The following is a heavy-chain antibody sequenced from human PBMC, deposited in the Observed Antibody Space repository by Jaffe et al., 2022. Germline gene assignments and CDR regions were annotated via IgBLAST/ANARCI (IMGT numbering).Heavy chain of an antibody. CDR1: GFTFDDYA. J-gene: IGHJ4*02. CDR3: AKDIGLFGGFDY. V-gene: IGHV3-9*01. CDR2: ISWNSGSI. D-gene: IGHD3-16*01. Sequence: EVQLVESGGGLVQPGRSLRLSCAASGFTFDDYAMHWVRQAPGKGLEWVSGISWNSGSIGYADSVKGRFTISRDNAKNSLYLQMNSLRAEDTALYYCAKDIGLFGGFDYWGQGTLVTVSS.